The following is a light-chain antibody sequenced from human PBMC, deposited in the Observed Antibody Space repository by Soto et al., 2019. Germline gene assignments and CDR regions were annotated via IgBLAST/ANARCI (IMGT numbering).Light chain of an antibody. CDR1: QSVLSSSNNKNY. CDR3: QQYYSTPDT. J-gene: IGKJ2*01. V-gene: IGKV4-1*01. CDR2: WAS. Sequence: DIVMTQSPDSLAVSLGERATINCKSSQSVLSSSNNKNYLAWYQQKPGQLPKLLIYWASTRESGVPDRFSGSGSGTDFTLTVSSLQAEDLAVYYCQQYYSTPDTFGQGTKLEIK.